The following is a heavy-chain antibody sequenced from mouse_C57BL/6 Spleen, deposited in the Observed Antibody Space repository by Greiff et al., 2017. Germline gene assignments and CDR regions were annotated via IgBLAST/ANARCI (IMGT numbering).Heavy chain of an antibody. Sequence: QVQLKQPGAELVKPGASVKLSCKASGYTFTSYWMKWVKQRPGQGLEWIGEIDPSDSYTNYNQKFTGKATLTVDTSACTAYMQLSSLTSEDSAVYYCARGRGDLDYWGQGTTLTVSS. V-gene: IGHV1-50*01. D-gene: IGHD2-13*01. CDR3: ARGRGDLDY. CDR2: IDPSDSYT. CDR1: GYTFTSYW. J-gene: IGHJ2*01.